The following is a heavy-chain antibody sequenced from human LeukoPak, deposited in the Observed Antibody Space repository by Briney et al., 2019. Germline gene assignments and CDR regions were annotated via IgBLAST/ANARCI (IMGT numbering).Heavy chain of an antibody. V-gene: IGHV1-2*02. CDR2: INPNSGGT. CDR3: AALYYYDSSGPGDY. J-gene: IGHJ4*02. Sequence: GASVKVSCKASGYTFTRYYMHWVRQAPGQGLEWMGWINPNSGGTKYAQKCQGRVTLTRATSISTAYMERSRLRSDDTAVYYCAALYYYDSSGPGDYWGQGTLVTVSS. D-gene: IGHD3-22*01. CDR1: GYTFTRYY.